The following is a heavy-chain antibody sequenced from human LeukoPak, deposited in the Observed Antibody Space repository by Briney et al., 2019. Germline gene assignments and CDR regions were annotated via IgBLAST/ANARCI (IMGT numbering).Heavy chain of an antibody. Sequence: GRSLRLSCAAPGFTFSSYGMHWVRQAPGKGLEWVAVISYDGSNKYYADSVKGRFTIARDNSKNTLYLQMNSLRAEDTAVYYCARDSPGGYFDYWGQGTLVTVSS. D-gene: IGHD3-16*01. CDR3: ARDSPGGYFDY. CDR2: ISYDGSNK. V-gene: IGHV3-30*03. J-gene: IGHJ4*02. CDR1: GFTFSSYG.